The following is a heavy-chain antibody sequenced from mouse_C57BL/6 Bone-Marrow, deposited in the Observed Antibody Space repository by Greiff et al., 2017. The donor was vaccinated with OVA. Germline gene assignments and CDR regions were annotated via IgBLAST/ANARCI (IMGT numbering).Heavy chain of an antibody. V-gene: IGHV2-5*01. Sequence: QVQLQQSGPGLVQPSQSLSITCTVSGFSLTSYGVHWVRQSPGKGLEWLGVIWRGGSTDYNAAFMSRLSITKDNSKSQVFFKMNSLQADDTAIYYCATPYDGYLAWFAYWGQGTLVTVSA. CDR1: GFSLTSYG. CDR2: IWRGGST. CDR3: ATPYDGYLAWFAY. J-gene: IGHJ3*01. D-gene: IGHD2-3*01.